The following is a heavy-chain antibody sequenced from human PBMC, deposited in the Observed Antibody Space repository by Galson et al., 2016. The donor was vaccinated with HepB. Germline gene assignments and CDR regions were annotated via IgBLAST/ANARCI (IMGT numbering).Heavy chain of an antibody. V-gene: IGHV4-31*11. J-gene: IGHJ2*01. D-gene: IGHD1-14*01. CDR1: GGSIGSGDYY. CDR2: IHNSGST. Sequence: TLSLTCAVSGGSIGSGDYYWNWIRQHPEKGLEWIGYIHNSGSTYSHPSLRSRVSISIDMSNNQFSLTLSSVTAADTAVYYCARDEGLNNGGRLYWYFDLWGRGTLVTVSS. CDR3: ARDEGLNNGGRLYWYFDL.